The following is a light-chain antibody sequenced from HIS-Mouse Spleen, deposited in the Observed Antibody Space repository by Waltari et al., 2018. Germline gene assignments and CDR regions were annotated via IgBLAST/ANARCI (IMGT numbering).Light chain of an antibody. CDR2: KDS. J-gene: IGLJ3*02. Sequence: SYELTQPPSVSVSPGQTARITCSGDALPKHYAYWYQPKQGQAPVLVIYKDSERPSGIPERFSGSSSGTTVTLTISGVQAEDEADYYCQSADSSGTYWVFGGGTKLTVL. CDR1: ALPKHY. CDR3: QSADSSGTYWV. V-gene: IGLV3-25*03.